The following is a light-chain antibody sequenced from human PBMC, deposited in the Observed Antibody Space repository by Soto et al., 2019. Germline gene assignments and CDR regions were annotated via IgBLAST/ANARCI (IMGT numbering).Light chain of an antibody. V-gene: IGKV4-1*01. CDR2: WAS. CDR1: QSVLYSSDSKNH. J-gene: IGKJ2*01. CDR3: QQYFLGPYT. Sequence: DIVMTQSPDSLAVSLGERATINCKSSQSVLYSSDSKNHLAWYQQKPGQPPKLLIYWASTRESGVPDRFSGGGSGTDFTLTINNLQAEDAAVYYCQQYFLGPYTFGQGTEL.